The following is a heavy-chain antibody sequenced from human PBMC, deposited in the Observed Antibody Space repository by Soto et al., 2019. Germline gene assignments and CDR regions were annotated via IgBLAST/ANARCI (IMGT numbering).Heavy chain of an antibody. CDR3: AREEGYCNGGPCYRGAFEF. CDR1: GFTFSDYS. CDR2: IGNSNNPT. D-gene: IGHD2-15*01. J-gene: IGHJ3*01. Sequence: EVQLVESGGGLVKPGGSPRLSCAASGFTFSDYSMLWVRQAPGKGLEWLAFIGNSNNPTFYADSVRGRFTISRDNPMTSVYLQMNSLREEDTAVYFCAREEGYCNGGPCYRGAFEFWGQGTIVTVSS. V-gene: IGHV3-21*02.